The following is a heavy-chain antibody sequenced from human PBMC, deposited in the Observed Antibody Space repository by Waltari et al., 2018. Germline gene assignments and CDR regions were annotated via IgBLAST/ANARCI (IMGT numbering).Heavy chain of an antibody. CDR3: AKYQLLYYFDY. Sequence: QVQLQESGPGLVKPSQTLSLTCTVSGGSISSGDYYWSWIRQTPGKGLEWIGYIYYSGSTYYHPSLKSRVTISVDTSKNQFSLKLSSVTAADTAVYYCAKYQLLYYFDYWGQGTLVTVSS. CDR2: IYYSGST. D-gene: IGHD2-2*01. CDR1: GGSISSGDYY. V-gene: IGHV4-30-4*08. J-gene: IGHJ4*02.